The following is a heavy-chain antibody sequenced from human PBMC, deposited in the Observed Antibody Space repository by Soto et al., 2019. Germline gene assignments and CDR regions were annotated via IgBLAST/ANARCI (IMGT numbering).Heavy chain of an antibody. CDR3: ARVYMVREPSNWFDP. CDR2: IYYSGST. Sequence: SETLSLTCTASGGSISSDGYYWSWIRQHPGKGLEWIGYIYYSGSTYYNPSLKSRVTVSVDTSKNQFSLRLSSVTAADTAVYYCARVYMVREPSNWFDPWGQGTLVTVSS. D-gene: IGHD3-10*01. V-gene: IGHV4-31*03. CDR1: GGSISSDGYY. J-gene: IGHJ5*02.